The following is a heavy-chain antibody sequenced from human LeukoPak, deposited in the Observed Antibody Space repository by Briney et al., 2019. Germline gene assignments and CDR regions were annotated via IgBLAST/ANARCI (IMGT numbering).Heavy chain of an antibody. CDR2: ISGSGGST. J-gene: IGHJ4*02. Sequence: PGGSLRLSCAASGFSFSNYWMTWVRQAPGKGLEWVSAISGSGGSTYYADSVKGRFTISRDNSKNTLYLQMNSLRAEDTAVYYCAKVGRADYWGQGTLVTVSS. V-gene: IGHV3-23*01. CDR1: GFSFSNYW. CDR3: AKVGRADY.